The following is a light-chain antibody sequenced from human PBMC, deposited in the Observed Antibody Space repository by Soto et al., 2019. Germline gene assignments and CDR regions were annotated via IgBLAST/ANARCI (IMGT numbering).Light chain of an antibody. CDR2: GNN. J-gene: IGLJ1*01. V-gene: IGLV1-40*01. CDR3: NSYVAGSNV. Sequence: QSVLTQPPSVSGAPGQRVTISCTGSSSNIGAGYAVHWFQQLPGTAPKLLIFGNNNRPSGVPDRFSGSKSGSTASLTVSGLQTEDEADYYCNSYVAGSNVFGTGTKVTVL. CDR1: SSNIGAGYA.